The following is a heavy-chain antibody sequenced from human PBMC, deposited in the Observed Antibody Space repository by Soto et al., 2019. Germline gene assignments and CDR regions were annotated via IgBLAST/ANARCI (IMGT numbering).Heavy chain of an antibody. V-gene: IGHV3-74*01. J-gene: IGHJ6*02. CDR3: ARGGSYYVSSGYYDRMDV. CDR1: GFTFSSYW. CDR2: INSDGRST. Sequence: SGGSLRLSCAASGFTFSSYWMDWVRQAPGKGLVWVSRINSDGRSTSYADSVKGRSTISRDNAKNTLYLQMNSLRAEDTAVYFCARGGSYYVSSGYYDRMDVWGQGPTVTVSS. D-gene: IGHD3-22*01.